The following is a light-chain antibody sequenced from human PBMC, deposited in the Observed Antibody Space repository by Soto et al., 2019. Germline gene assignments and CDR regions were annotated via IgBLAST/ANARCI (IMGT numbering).Light chain of an antibody. V-gene: IGLV3-21*02. CDR3: HVWDSSSDHYV. Sequence: SYELTQPPSVSVAPGQTARITCGGNNIGGKSVHWYQQKPGQAPVLVVYDDSDRPSGIPDRFSGSKSGDTATLTIRRVEAGDEADYYCHVWDSSSDHYVFGTGTKLTVL. J-gene: IGLJ1*01. CDR1: NIGGKS. CDR2: DDS.